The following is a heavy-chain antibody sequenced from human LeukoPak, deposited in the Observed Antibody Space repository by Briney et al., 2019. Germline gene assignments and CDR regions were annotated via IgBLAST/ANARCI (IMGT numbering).Heavy chain of an antibody. CDR1: GGSIISYY. Sequence: SESLSLTCTVSGGSIISYYWSWIRQPPGKGLEWIGYIYYSGSTNYNPSLKSRVTISVDTSKNQFSLKLSSVTAADTAVYYCAKTYYDILTGYGGPYYMDVWGKGTTVTVSS. CDR3: AKTYYDILTGYGGPYYMDV. D-gene: IGHD3-9*01. V-gene: IGHV4-59*01. J-gene: IGHJ6*03. CDR2: IYYSGST.